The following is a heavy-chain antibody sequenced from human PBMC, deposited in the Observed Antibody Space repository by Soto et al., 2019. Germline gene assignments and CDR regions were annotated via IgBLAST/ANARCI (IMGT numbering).Heavy chain of an antibody. Sequence: ASVKVSCKASGGTFSSYAISWVRQAPGQGLEWMGGIIPIFGTANYAQKSQGRVTITADKSTSTAYMELSSLRSEDTAVYYCARVPKIAAAGTCWFDPWGQGTLVTVSS. D-gene: IGHD6-13*01. CDR1: GGTFSSYA. V-gene: IGHV1-69*06. CDR3: ARVPKIAAAGTCWFDP. CDR2: IIPIFGTA. J-gene: IGHJ5*02.